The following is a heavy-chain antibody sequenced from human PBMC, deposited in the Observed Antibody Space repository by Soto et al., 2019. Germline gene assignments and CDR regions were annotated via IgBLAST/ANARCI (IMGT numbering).Heavy chain of an antibody. D-gene: IGHD6-19*01. Sequence: PGGALRLSCGGSGFPFSNAGKNVVRPAPGKGLEWVGRIKSKTDGGTTDSAAPVNGRFTISRDDSKNTLYLQMNSLKTEDTAVYYCTTTSRSGWSSWGQGALVTVSS. CDR1: GFPFSNAG. CDR2: IKSKTDGGTT. V-gene: IGHV3-15*07. CDR3: TTTSRSGWSS. J-gene: IGHJ4*02.